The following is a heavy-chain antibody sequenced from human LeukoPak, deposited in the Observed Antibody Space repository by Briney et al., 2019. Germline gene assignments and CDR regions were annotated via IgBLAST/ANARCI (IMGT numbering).Heavy chain of an antibody. V-gene: IGHV6-1*01. D-gene: IGHD6-13*01. CDR3: AREAAAGTGWFDP. CDR1: GDSVSSNSAA. J-gene: IGHJ5*02. CDR2: TYYRSKWYN. Sequence: SQTLSLTCAISGDSVSSNSAAWNWNRQSPSRGLEWLGRTYYRSKWYNDYAVSVKSRITINPDTSKNQFSLQLNSVTPEDTAVYYCAREAAAGTGWFDPWGQGTLVTVSS.